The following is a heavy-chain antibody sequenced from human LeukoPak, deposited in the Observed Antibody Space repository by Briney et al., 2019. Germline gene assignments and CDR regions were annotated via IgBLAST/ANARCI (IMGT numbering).Heavy chain of an antibody. CDR2: IYYSGST. D-gene: IGHD1-26*01. Sequence: SETLSLTCIVSGGSISSHYWSWIRQPPGKGLEYIGYIYYSGSTNYNPSLKSRVTISLDTSKNQFSLKLSSVTAADTAVYYCARGSSGSYSGLYGMDVWGQGTTVTVSS. CDR3: ARGSSGSYSGLYGMDV. V-gene: IGHV4-59*08. CDR1: GGSISSHY. J-gene: IGHJ6*02.